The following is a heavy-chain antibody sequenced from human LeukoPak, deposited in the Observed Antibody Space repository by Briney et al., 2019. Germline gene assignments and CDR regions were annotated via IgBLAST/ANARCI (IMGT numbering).Heavy chain of an antibody. CDR2: IYSSGSA. D-gene: IGHD3-22*01. V-gene: IGHV4-59*08. J-gene: IGHJ4*01. CDR1: GSSINNNF. Sequence: SETLSLTCTVSGSSINNNFWTWIRRPPGKGLEWIGYIYSSGSANYNPSLKSRVIISGDTSKNQISLKLTSVTAADTAVYFCARHRDYYDTWGHGTLFTVSS. CDR3: ARHRDYYDT.